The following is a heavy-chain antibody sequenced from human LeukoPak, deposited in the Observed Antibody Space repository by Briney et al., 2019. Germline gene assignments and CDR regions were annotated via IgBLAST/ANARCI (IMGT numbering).Heavy chain of an antibody. CDR2: ISYDGSNK. CDR1: GFTFSSYG. D-gene: IGHD3-22*01. CDR3: AKGALPSSGCYYDRGEYYFDY. V-gene: IGHV3-30*18. Sequence: GGSLRLSCAASGFTFSSYGMHWVRQAPGKGLEWVAVISYDGSNKYYADSVKGRFTISRDNSKNTLYLQMNSLRAEDTAVYYCAKGALPSSGCYYDRGEYYFDYWGQGTLVTVSS. J-gene: IGHJ4*02.